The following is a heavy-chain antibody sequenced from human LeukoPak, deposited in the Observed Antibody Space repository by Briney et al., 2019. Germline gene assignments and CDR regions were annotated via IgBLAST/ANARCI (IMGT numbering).Heavy chain of an antibody. Sequence: GGSLRLSCAASGFTFSSNYMSWVRQALGKGLEWVSFIYNDGRTYYADSVKGRFTISRHNSKNMLYLQMNSLRPEDTAVYYCQWELLDNWGQGTLVTVSS. J-gene: IGHJ4*02. CDR2: IYNDGRT. CDR3: QWELLDN. V-gene: IGHV3-53*04. D-gene: IGHD1-26*01. CDR1: GFTFSSNY.